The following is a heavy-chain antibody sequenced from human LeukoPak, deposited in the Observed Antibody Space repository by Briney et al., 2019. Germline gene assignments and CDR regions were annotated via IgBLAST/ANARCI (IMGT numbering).Heavy chain of an antibody. CDR3: ARGFYGSGSYSFDY. D-gene: IGHD3-10*01. CDR1: GGTFSSYA. V-gene: IGHV1-69*06. CDR2: IIPIFGTA. Sequence: ASVKVSCKASGGTFSSYAISWVRQAPGQGLEWMGGIIPIFGTANYAQKFQGRVTITADKSTSTAYMELSSLRSEDTAVYYCARGFYGSGSYSFDYWGQGTLVTVSS. J-gene: IGHJ4*02.